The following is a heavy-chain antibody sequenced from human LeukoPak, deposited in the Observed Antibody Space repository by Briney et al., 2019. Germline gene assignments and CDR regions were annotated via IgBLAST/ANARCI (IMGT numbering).Heavy chain of an antibody. D-gene: IGHD3-22*01. CDR3: AKRGVVIRVILVGFHKEAYYFDS. V-gene: IGHV3-7*01. J-gene: IGHJ4*02. CDR2: IKQDGSEK. CDR1: GFTFSSYW. Sequence: PGGSLRLSCAVSGFTFSSYWMSWVRQAPGKGLEWVANIKQDGSEKYYVDSVKGRFTISRENAKNSLYLQMNSLRAEDTAVYFCAKRGVVIRVILVGFHKEAYYFDSWGQGALVTVSS.